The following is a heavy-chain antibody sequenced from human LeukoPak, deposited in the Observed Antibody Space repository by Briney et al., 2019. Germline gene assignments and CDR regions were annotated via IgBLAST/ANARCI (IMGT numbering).Heavy chain of an antibody. CDR1: GYTFTGYY. D-gene: IGHD3-22*01. CDR2: INPNSGGT. CDR3: ARGITYYYDSSGLSGYNWFDP. Sequence: ASVKVSCKASGYTFTGYYMHWVRQAPGQGLEWMGWINPNSGGTNYAQKFQGRVTMTRDTSISTAYMELSRLRSDDTAVYYCARGITYYYDSSGLSGYNWFDPWGQGTLVTVSS. J-gene: IGHJ5*02. V-gene: IGHV1-2*02.